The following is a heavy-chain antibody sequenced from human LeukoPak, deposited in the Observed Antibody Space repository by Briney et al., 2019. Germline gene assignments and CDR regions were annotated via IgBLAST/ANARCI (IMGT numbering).Heavy chain of an antibody. CDR3: AKDRGSYYYGSGSYYLG. CDR1: GFTFSSYG. D-gene: IGHD3-10*01. CDR2: ISYDGSNK. Sequence: GGPLRLSCAASGFTFSSYGMHWVRQAPGKGLEWVAVISYDGSNKYYADSVKGRFTISRDNSKNTLYLQMNSLRAEDTALYYCAKDRGSYYYGSGSYYLGWGQGTLVTVSS. J-gene: IGHJ4*02. V-gene: IGHV3-30*18.